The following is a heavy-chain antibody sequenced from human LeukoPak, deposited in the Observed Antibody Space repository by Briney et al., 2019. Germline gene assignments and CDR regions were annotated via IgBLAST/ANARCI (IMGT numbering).Heavy chain of an antibody. J-gene: IGHJ4*02. V-gene: IGHV3-7*01. CDR3: ASPFLLTGY. D-gene: IGHD2-15*01. CDR1: GFTFSSYW. CDR2: IKQDGSEK. Sequence: SGGSLRLSCAASGFTFSSYWTSWVRQAPGKGLEWVANIKQDGSEKYYVDSVKGRFTISRDNAKNSLYLQMNSLGAEDTAVYYCASPFLLTGYWGQGTLVTVSS.